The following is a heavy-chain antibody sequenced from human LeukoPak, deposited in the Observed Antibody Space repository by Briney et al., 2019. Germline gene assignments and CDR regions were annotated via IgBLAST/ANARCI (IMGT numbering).Heavy chain of an antibody. J-gene: IGHJ4*02. D-gene: IGHD7-27*01. CDR3: ARGANWGSPDY. CDR1: GGSISSDY. Sequence: SETLSLTCTVSGGSISSDYWSWIRQSPGKGLEWIGYIYYSGTTSYNPSLKSRVTISLDTSKNQFSLKLSSVTAADTAVYYCARGANWGSPDYWGQGALVTVSS. V-gene: IGHV4-59*01. CDR2: IYYSGTT.